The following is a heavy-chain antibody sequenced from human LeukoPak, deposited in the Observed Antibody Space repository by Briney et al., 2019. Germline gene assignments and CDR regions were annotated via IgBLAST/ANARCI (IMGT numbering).Heavy chain of an antibody. CDR3: AKNRGAGSHYYYHMNV. CDR2: ISSSGGGT. D-gene: IGHD1-26*01. Sequence: GGSLRLSCAASGFTFSTYAMSWVRQAAGKGLEWVSLISSSGGGTYYADSAKGRFTISRDNSKNTLYLQLNSLRVEDTAVYYCAKNRGAGSHYYYHMNVWGKGTTVTVSS. V-gene: IGHV3-23*01. J-gene: IGHJ6*03. CDR1: GFTFSTYA.